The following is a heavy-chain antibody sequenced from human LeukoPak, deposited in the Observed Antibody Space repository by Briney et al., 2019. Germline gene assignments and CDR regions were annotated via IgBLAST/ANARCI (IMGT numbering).Heavy chain of an antibody. CDR1: GYTFTSCD. J-gene: IGHJ5*02. Sequence: ASVKVSCKASGYTFTSCDINWVRQATGQGLEWMGWMNPNSGNTGYAQKFQGRVTMTRNTSISTAYMELSSLRSEDTAVYYCARGRGYSSGWYGDWFDPWGQGTLVTVSS. CDR2: MNPNSGNT. V-gene: IGHV1-8*01. CDR3: ARGRGYSSGWYGDWFDP. D-gene: IGHD6-19*01.